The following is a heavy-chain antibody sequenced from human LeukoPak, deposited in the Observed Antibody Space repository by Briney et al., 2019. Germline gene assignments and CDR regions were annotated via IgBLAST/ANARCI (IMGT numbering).Heavy chain of an antibody. Sequence: SVKVSCKASGGTFSSYAISWVRQAPGQGLEWMGGIIPIFGTANYAQKFQGRVTITTDESTSTAYMELSSLRSEDTAVYYCARGASDFWSGYYTFDYWGQGTLVTVSS. J-gene: IGHJ4*02. V-gene: IGHV1-69*05. CDR3: ARGASDFWSGYYTFDY. D-gene: IGHD3-3*01. CDR2: IIPIFGTA. CDR1: GGTFSSYA.